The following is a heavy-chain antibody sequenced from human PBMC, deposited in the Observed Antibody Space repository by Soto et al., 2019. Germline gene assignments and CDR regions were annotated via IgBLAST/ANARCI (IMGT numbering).Heavy chain of an antibody. V-gene: IGHV3-30*04. J-gene: IGHJ5*02. CDR1: GFTFSGYA. Sequence: GGSLRLSCAASGFTFSGYAMHWVRQAPGKGLEWVASILFDGRNKYYADSVKGRFTISRDNSKSTLYLQVNSLRAEDTAVYYCAREGALKPFSSWGQGALVTVSS. CDR3: AREGALKPFSS. CDR2: ILFDGRNK.